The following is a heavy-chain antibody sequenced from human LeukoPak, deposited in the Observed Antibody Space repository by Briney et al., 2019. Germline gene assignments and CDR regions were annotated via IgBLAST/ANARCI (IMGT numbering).Heavy chain of an antibody. Sequence: GESLKISCKGSGYSFISYWIGWVRQMPGKGLEWKGIIYPGDSDTRYSPSFQSQVTISADKSISTAYLQWSSLKASDTAMSYCESINYDIMAYYFDYWGQGTLVTVSS. J-gene: IGHJ4*02. CDR3: ESINYDIMAYYFDY. CDR2: IYPGDSDT. D-gene: IGHD3-9*01. CDR1: GYSFISYW. V-gene: IGHV5-51*01.